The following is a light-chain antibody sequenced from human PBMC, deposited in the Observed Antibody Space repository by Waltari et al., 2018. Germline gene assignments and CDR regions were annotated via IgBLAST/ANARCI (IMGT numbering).Light chain of an antibody. V-gene: IGLV2-14*01. CDR3: SSYTTTSTYV. CDR1: SLDVGGYNY. J-gene: IGLJ1*01. Sequence: QSALTQPASVSGSPGQSITVSCTGTSLDVGGYNYVSWYQLHPGKAPKLIIYEVTNRPSGISNRFSGSKSGNTASLTISGLQTEDEADYYCSSYTTTSTYVFGSGTKVTVL. CDR2: EVT.